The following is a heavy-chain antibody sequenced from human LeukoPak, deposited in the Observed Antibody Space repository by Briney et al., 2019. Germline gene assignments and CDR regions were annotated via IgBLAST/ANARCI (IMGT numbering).Heavy chain of an antibody. CDR1: GFTFSSYE. J-gene: IGHJ4*02. V-gene: IGHV3-48*03. CDR2: ISSSGSTI. CDR3: ARDTRHSSSWHARFYFDY. Sequence: PGGSLRLSCAASGFTFSSYEMNWVRQAPGKGLEWVSYISSSGSTIYYADSVKGRFTISRDNAKNSLYLQMNSLRAGDTAVYYCARDTRHSSSWHARFYFDYWGQGTLVTVSS. D-gene: IGHD6-13*01.